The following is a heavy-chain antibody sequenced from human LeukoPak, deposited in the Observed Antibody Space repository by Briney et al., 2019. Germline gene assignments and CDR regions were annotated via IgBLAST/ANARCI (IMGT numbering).Heavy chain of an antibody. CDR2: ISSSSSYI. V-gene: IGHV3-21*01. Sequence: GGSLRLSCAASGFTFSSYSMNWVRQAPGKGLEWVSSISSSSSYIYYADSVKGRFTISRDNAKNSLYLQMNSLRAEDTAVYYCAKVQQWLVGGCDYWGQGTLVTVSS. CDR1: GFTFSSYS. J-gene: IGHJ4*02. D-gene: IGHD6-19*01. CDR3: AKVQQWLVGGCDY.